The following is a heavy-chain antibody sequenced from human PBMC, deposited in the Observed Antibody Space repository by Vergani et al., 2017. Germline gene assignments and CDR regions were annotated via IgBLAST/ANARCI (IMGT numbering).Heavy chain of an antibody. CDR1: GGTFSSYA. CDR3: ARAATQVYGSGSYSYYYGMDV. D-gene: IGHD3-10*01. CDR2: IIPIFGTA. V-gene: IGHV1-69*01. J-gene: IGHJ6*02. Sequence: QVQLVQSGAEVKKPGSSVKVSCKASGGTFSSYAISWVRQAPGQGLEWMGGIIPIFGTANYAQKLQGRVTITADESTSTAYMELSSLRSEDTAVYYCARAATQVYGSGSYSYYYGMDVWGQGTTVTVSS.